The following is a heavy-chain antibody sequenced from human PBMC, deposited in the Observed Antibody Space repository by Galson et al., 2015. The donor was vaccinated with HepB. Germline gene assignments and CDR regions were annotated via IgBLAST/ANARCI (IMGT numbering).Heavy chain of an antibody. Sequence: SLRLSCAVSGFTFSSYAMHWVRQAPGKGLEWVAVISYHGSQKYFADSVKGRFTISRDNSKNTLYLQMNSLRAEDTAVYYCAGRAAAYYFDYWGQGTLVIVSS. CDR3: AGRAAAYYFDY. D-gene: IGHD6-13*01. CDR1: GFTFSSYA. CDR2: ISYHGSQK. V-gene: IGHV3-30-3*01. J-gene: IGHJ4*02.